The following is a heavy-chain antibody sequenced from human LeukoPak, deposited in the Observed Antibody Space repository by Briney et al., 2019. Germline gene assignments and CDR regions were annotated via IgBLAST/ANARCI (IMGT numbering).Heavy chain of an antibody. Sequence: GGSLRLSCGASGFTFSTYWMHWVRQGPGKGLVWVSLINSDGSSTTYADSVRGRFTISRDNAKNTLYLQMNSLRAEDTAVYYCARVTTMAIDYWGQGTLVTVSS. D-gene: IGHD3-10*01. CDR1: GFTFSTYW. CDR2: INSDGSST. CDR3: ARVTTMAIDY. V-gene: IGHV3-74*01. J-gene: IGHJ4*02.